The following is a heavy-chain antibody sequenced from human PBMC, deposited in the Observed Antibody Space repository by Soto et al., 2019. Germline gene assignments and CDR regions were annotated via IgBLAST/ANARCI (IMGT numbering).Heavy chain of an antibody. CDR2: ISGYNGYP. CDR3: ARGSSGSLYDY. CDR1: GYIFTNYG. D-gene: IGHD3-10*01. J-gene: IGHJ4*02. V-gene: IGHV1-18*04. Sequence: QIHLVQSGAEVRKPGASVNVSCKTSGYIFTNYGVSWVRQAPGEGLEVVGWISGYNGYPKYGQRFQGRVTLSTDTSNNTGYMELRTLTSDDTAVYYCARGSSGSLYDYWGQGTLLTVSS.